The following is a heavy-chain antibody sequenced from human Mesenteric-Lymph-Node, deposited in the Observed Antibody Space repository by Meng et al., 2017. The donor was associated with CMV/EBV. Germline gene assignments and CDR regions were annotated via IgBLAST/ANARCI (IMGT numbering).Heavy chain of an antibody. Sequence: SGPTLVKPTQTLTLTCSFFGFSLRSSGVGVGWIRQPPGKALEWLAVIYWNDDEWYNPSLKRSLTITKDTSKNQVVLTMPNMDPVDTATYFCAHSLVYSGSQLGWFDPWGQGTLVTVSS. CDR3: AHSLVYSGSQLGWFDP. CDR1: GFSLRSSGVG. J-gene: IGHJ5*02. CDR2: IYWNDDE. D-gene: IGHD1-26*01. V-gene: IGHV2-5*01.